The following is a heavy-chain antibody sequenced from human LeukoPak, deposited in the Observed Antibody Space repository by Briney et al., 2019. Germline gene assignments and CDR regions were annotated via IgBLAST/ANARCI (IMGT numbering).Heavy chain of an antibody. CDR2: IWYDGSNK. V-gene: IGHV3-33*01. CDR3: ARDVNYYDSSGYHQGGYYFDY. Sequence: GGSLRLSCAASGFTFSSYGMHWVRQAPGKGLEWVAVIWYDGSNKYYADSVKGRFTISRDNSKNTLYLRMNSLRAEDTAVYYCARDVNYYDSSGYHQGGYYFDYWGQGTLVTVSS. CDR1: GFTFSSYG. D-gene: IGHD3-22*01. J-gene: IGHJ4*02.